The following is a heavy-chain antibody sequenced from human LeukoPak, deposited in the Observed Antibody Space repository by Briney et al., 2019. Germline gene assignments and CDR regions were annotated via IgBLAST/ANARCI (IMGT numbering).Heavy chain of an antibody. Sequence: PSETLSLTCTVSGGSISSSSYYWGWIRQPPGKGLEWIGSIYHSGSTYYNPSLKSRVTISVDRSTNQFSLKLTSVTAADTAVYYCARETPSPRLSWFDPWGQGTLVIVSS. CDR3: ARETPSPRLSWFDP. V-gene: IGHV4-39*07. CDR2: IYHSGST. CDR1: GGSISSSSYY. D-gene: IGHD3-10*01. J-gene: IGHJ5*02.